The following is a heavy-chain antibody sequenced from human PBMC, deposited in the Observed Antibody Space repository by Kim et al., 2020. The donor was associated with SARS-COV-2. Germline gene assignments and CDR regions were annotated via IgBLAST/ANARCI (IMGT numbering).Heavy chain of an antibody. CDR3: AREGATGAYYGVYI. CDR2: IWYDGSNK. Sequence: GGSLRLSCAASGFTFSSYAMHWVRQAPGKGLEWVAVIWYDGSNKDYADSVEGRFTISRDNSKNTLYLQMNSLRAEDTAVYYCAREGATGAYYGVYIWGQGNRDTVSS. CDR1: GFTFSSYA. D-gene: IGHD7-27*01. J-gene: IGHJ6*02. V-gene: IGHV3-33*01.